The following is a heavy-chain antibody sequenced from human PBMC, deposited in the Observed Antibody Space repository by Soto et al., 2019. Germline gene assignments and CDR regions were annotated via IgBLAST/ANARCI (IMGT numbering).Heavy chain of an antibody. V-gene: IGHV4-30-2*01. CDR3: AAGGGLPRYY. Sequence: PSETLSLTCAVSGGSISSGGYSWSWIQQPPGKGLEWIGYIYHSGSTYYNPSLKSRVTISVDRSNNQFSLKLSSVTAADTAVYYCAAGGGLPRYYWGQGTLVTVSS. CDR2: IYHSGST. CDR1: GGSISSGGYS. J-gene: IGHJ4*02. D-gene: IGHD5-12*01.